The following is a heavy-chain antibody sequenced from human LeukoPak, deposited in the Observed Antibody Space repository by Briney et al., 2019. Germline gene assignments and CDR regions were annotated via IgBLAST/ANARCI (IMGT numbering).Heavy chain of an antibody. CDR3: AREAARNSAWFDP. CDR2: IYYSGST. CDR1: GYSITSNYY. J-gene: IGHJ5*02. Sequence: SETLSLTCSVSGYSITSNYYWSWIRQPPGKGLEWIGYIYYSGSTNYNPSLKSRVTISVDTSKNQFSLKLSSVTAADTAVYYCAREAARNSAWFDPWGQGTLVTVSS. V-gene: IGHV4-59*01. D-gene: IGHD4-23*01.